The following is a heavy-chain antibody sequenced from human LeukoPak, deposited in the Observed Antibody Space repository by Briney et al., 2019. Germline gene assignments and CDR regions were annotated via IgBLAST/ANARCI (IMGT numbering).Heavy chain of an antibody. Sequence: SETLSLTCTVSGYSISSGYYWGWIRQPPGKGLEWIGSIYYSGSTYYNPSLKSRVTISVDTSKNQFSLKLSSVTAADTAVYYCARGYSGSYLDYWGQGTLVTVSS. CDR3: ARGYSGSYLDY. CDR1: GYSISSGYY. CDR2: IYYSGST. V-gene: IGHV4-38-2*02. J-gene: IGHJ4*02. D-gene: IGHD1-26*01.